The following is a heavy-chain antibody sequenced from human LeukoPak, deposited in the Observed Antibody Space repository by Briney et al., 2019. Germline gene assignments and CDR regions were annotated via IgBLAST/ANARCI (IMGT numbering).Heavy chain of an antibody. D-gene: IGHD1-26*01. CDR1: GYTFTGYD. CDR3: ARGREPNRYSWSYLANG. J-gene: IGHJ4*02. CDR2: INPNSGDT. Sequence: GASVKVSCKASGYTFTGYDMNWVRQAPGQGLEWMGWINPNSGDTNYAQKFQGRVTMTRDTSISTAYMELSRLRSDDTAVYYCARGREPNRYSWSYLANGWSQGTLVTVSS. V-gene: IGHV1-2*02.